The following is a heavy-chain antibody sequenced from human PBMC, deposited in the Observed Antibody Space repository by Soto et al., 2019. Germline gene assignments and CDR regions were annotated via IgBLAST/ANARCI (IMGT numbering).Heavy chain of an antibody. J-gene: IGHJ4*02. CDR2: ISGSGNYT. D-gene: IGHD4-4*01. Sequence: EMPLVESGGGLVKPGGSLRLSCAASGFTFSTYSMNWVRQAPGKGLEWVSSISGSGNYTHYADFLRGRFTISRDNAKTSLYLQMNSLRAEDTAVYYCAREGINNYNEYYFDSWGQGTVVTVSS. CDR1: GFTFSTYS. V-gene: IGHV3-21*01. CDR3: AREGINNYNEYYFDS.